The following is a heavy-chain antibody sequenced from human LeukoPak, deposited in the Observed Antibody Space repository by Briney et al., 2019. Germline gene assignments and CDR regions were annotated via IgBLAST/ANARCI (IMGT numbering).Heavy chain of an antibody. V-gene: IGHV3-74*01. CDR1: GFTFSSYW. CDR2: INSDGSST. CDR3: ARAQPPYYDFWSGYYYYYYMDV. Sequence: GGSLRLSCAATGFTFSSYWMHWVRQAPGKGLVWVSRINSDGSSTSYADSVKGRFTISRDNAKNTLYLQMNSLRAEDTAVYYCARAQPPYYDFWSGYYYYYYMDVWGKGTTVTVSS. D-gene: IGHD3-3*01. J-gene: IGHJ6*03.